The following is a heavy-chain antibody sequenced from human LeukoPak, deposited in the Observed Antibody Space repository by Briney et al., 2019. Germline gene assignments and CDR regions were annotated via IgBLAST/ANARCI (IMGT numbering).Heavy chain of an antibody. CDR2: IYYSGST. CDR3: ARGGAWVDY. V-gene: IGHV4-59*01. D-gene: IGHD1-26*01. CDR1: GGSIRNYY. Sequence: SETLSLTCTVSGGSIRNYYWSWIRQPPGKGLEWIGYIYYSGSTNYNPSLKSRLTISVDTSKNQFSLELSSVTAADTAVYYCARGGAWVDYWGQGTLVTVSS. J-gene: IGHJ4*02.